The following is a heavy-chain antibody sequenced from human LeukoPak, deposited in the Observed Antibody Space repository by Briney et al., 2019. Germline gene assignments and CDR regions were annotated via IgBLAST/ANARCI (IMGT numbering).Heavy chain of an antibody. CDR1: GFTFSSYW. J-gene: IGHJ4*02. CDR2: IKQDGSEK. CDR3: TRDWGDMTTVTTNP. V-gene: IGHV3-7*01. D-gene: IGHD4-17*01. Sequence: GGSLRLSCAASGFTFSSYWMSWVRQAPGKGLEWVANIKQDGSEKCYVDSVKGRFTISRDNAKNSLYLQMNSLRAEDTAVYYCTRDWGDMTTVTTNPWGQGTLVTVSS.